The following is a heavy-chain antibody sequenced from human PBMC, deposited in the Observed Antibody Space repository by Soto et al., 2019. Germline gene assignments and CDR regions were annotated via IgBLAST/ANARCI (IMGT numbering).Heavy chain of an antibody. V-gene: IGHV3-23*01. Sequence: EVQLLESGGDLVQPGGSLRLSCAASGFTFSSYAMGWVRQAQGTGLEWVSVIDGSGGDRSLADSVKGRFTISRDNSKNTLYLQMDRLRVEDTARYFCAKEIVAGAYVETSAFDFWGQGTLVTVSS. D-gene: IGHD3-22*01. CDR1: GFTFSSYA. J-gene: IGHJ4*02. CDR3: AKEIVAGAYVETSAFDF. CDR2: IDGSGGDR.